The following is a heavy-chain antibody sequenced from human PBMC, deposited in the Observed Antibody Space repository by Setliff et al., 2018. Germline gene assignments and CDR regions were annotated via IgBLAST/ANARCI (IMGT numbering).Heavy chain of an antibody. CDR3: ARTGTYRYFDY. CDR2: IYYSGNT. V-gene: IGHV4-39*01. Sequence: SETLSLTCTVSGASISSSNNYWGWIRQPPGKGLEWIANIYYSGNTYYNPSLKSRVTISVDTSKNQFSLKLRSVTAADTPVYYCARTGTYRYFDYWGQGALVTVSS. J-gene: IGHJ4*02. D-gene: IGHD1-1*01. CDR1: GASISSSNNY.